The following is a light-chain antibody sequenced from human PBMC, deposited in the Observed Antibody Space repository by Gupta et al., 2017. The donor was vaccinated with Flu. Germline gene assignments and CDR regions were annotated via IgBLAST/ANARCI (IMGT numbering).Light chain of an antibody. CDR1: RSKIGAGYD. J-gene: IGLJ3*02. V-gene: IGLV1-40*01. Sequence: QSVLTQPPSVSGAPRQRDTICCTGSRSKIGAGYDVHWYQKLPGTAPNLLVYGNTNRPSGVPDRFSGSKSVTSASLAITGLQAEDEADYYCHSYDSNLSGWVFGGRTRLTVL. CDR3: HSYDSNLSGWV. CDR2: GNT.